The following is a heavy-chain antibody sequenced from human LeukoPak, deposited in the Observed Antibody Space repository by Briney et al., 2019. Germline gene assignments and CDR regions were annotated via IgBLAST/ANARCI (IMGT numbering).Heavy chain of an antibody. CDR1: GYTFNSYA. CDR2: INTNTGNP. Sequence: ASVKVSCKASGYTFNSYAMNWVRQAPGQGLEWMGWINTNTGNPTYAQGFTGRFVFSLDTSVSTTYLQISSLKAEDTAVYYCARAFQHLGELSLPNYWGQGTPVTVSS. J-gene: IGHJ4*02. D-gene: IGHD3-16*02. CDR3: ARAFQHLGELSLPNY. V-gene: IGHV7-4-1*02.